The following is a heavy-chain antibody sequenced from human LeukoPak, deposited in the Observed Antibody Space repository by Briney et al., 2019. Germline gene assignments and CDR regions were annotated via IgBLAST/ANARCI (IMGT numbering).Heavy chain of an antibody. CDR3: ARYSSSSGGASYYLDY. J-gene: IGHJ4*01. CDR2: ISGDGSVT. Sequence: GGSLRLSCTASGFTLRNYWMHWVRQVPGKRLVWGSRISGDGSVTNYADSVQGRFTISRDNAKNILYLQINNLRSEDTAVYYCARYSSSSGGASYYLDYWGHGTLITVSS. D-gene: IGHD6-6*01. V-gene: IGHV3-74*01. CDR1: GFTLRNYW.